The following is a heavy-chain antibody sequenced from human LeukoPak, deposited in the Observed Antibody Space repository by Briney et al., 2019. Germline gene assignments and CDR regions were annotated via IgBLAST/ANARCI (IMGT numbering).Heavy chain of an antibody. D-gene: IGHD2-21*02. V-gene: IGHV1-69*04. CDR1: GGTFSSYS. CDR3: ARDAFTAYCGGDCYSWPYWYFDL. Sequence: SVKVSCKASGGTFSSYSISWVRQAPGQGLEWMGRIIPILGIANYAQKFRGRVTITAAKSTSTAYMELSSLRFEDTAVYYCARDAFTAYCGGDCYSWPYWYFDLWGRGTLVTVSS. CDR2: IIPILGIA. J-gene: IGHJ2*01.